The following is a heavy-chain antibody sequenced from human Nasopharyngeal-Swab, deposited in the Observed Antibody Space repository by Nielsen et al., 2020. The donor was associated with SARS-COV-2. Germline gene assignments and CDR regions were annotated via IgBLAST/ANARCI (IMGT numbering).Heavy chain of an antibody. CDR3: ARGFDY. V-gene: IGHV4-59*13. Sequence: SETLSPTCAVYGGSFNGYYWSWIRQLPGKGLEWIGYIYYSGSTNYNPSLKSRVTISVDTSKNQFSLKLSSVTAADTAVYYCARGFDYWGQGTLVTVSS. J-gene: IGHJ4*02. CDR2: IYYSGST. CDR1: GGSFNGYY.